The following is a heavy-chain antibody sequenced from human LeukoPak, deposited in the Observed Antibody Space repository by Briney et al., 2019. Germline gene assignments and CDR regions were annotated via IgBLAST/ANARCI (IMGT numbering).Heavy chain of an antibody. CDR3: ARGSSSYYNWFDP. J-gene: IGHJ5*02. Sequence: PSETLSLTCIVSGDSLSSGGFYWGWLRQHPGTGLEWIGHIYYTGSTYYNPSLESRLTMSVDTSKNQFSLRLRSVTAADTAVYYCARGSSSYYNWFDPWGQGTLVAVSS. V-gene: IGHV4-31*03. D-gene: IGHD6-13*01. CDR1: GDSLSSGGFY. CDR2: IYYTGST.